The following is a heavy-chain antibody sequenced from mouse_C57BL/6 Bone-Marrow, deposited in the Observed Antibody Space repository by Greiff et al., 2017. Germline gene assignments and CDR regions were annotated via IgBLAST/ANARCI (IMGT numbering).Heavy chain of an antibody. CDR2: ISSGSSTI. CDR1: GFTFSDYG. V-gene: IGHV5-17*01. J-gene: IGHJ1*03. Sequence: EVKLMESGGGLVKPGGSLKLSCAASGFTFSDYGMHWVRQAPEKGLEWVAYISSGSSTIYYADTVKGRFTISRDNAKNTLFLQMTSLRSEDTAMYCCARPDYWYFDVWGTGTTVTVSS. CDR3: ARPDYWYFDV.